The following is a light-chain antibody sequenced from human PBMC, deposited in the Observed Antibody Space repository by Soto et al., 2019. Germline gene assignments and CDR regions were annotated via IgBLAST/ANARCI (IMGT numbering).Light chain of an antibody. CDR3: GTWDNSLSAYV. V-gene: IGLV1-47*01. CDR1: SSDIGSNY. CDR2: RNN. J-gene: IGLJ1*01. Sequence: QSVLTQPFSASGTPGQRVTISCSGSSSDIGSNYVYWYQQLPGTAPKLLIYRNNQRPSGVPDRFSGSQSGTSASLAISGLRSEDEADYYCGTWDNSLSAYVFGTGTKLTVL.